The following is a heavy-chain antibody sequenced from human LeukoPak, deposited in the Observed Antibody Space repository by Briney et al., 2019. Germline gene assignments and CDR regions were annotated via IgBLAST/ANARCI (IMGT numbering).Heavy chain of an antibody. CDR3: ARDLVTVTKGFDI. CDR2: ISYIGST. V-gene: IGHV4-59*11. J-gene: IGHJ3*02. D-gene: IGHD4-17*01. Sequence: PSETLSLTCTVSGDSFSSHYWTWIRQPPGKGLEWIGYISYIGSTNYNPSLKSRVTISIDTSKNQFSLKLTSVTAADTAVYYCARDLVTVTKGFDIWGQGTMVSVSS. CDR1: GDSFSSHY.